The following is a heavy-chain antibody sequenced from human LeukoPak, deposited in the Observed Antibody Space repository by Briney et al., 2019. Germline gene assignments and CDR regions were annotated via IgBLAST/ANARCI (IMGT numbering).Heavy chain of an antibody. J-gene: IGHJ4*02. CDR3: ARGVGSIAAAGLDY. V-gene: IGHV1-69*05. CDR1: GGTFSSYA. Sequence: SVKVSCKASGGTFSSYAISWVRQAPGQGLEWMGGIIPIFGTANYAQKFQGRVTITTDESTSTAYMELSSLRSEDTAVYYCARGVGSIAAAGLDYWGQGTLVTVSS. D-gene: IGHD6-13*01. CDR2: IIPIFGTA.